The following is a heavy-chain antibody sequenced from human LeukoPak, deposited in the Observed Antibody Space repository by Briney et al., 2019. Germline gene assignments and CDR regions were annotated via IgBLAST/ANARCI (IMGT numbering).Heavy chain of an antibody. J-gene: IGHJ3*02. CDR2: INPSGGST. CDR3: ARNGIAVAIDNSDAFDI. CDR1: GYTFSSYY. V-gene: IGHV1-46*01. D-gene: IGHD6-19*01. Sequence: ASVKVSCKAFGYTFSSYYMHWVRQAPGQGLEWMGIINPSGGSTSYAQKFQGRVTMTRDTSTSTVYMELSSLRSEDTAVYYCARNGIAVAIDNSDAFDIWGQGTMVTVSS.